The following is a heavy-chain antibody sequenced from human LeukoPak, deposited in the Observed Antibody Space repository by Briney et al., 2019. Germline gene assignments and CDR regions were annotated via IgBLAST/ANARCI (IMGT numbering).Heavy chain of an antibody. Sequence: PGGSLRLSCAASGFTFSSYGMHWVRQAPGKGLEWVAFIRYDGSNKYYADSVKGRFTISRDNSKNTLYLQMNSLRAEDTAVYYSARIRRSNNWFDPWGQGTLVTVSS. CDR3: ARIRRSNNWFDP. V-gene: IGHV3-30*02. J-gene: IGHJ5*02. CDR1: GFTFSSYG. CDR2: IRYDGSNK.